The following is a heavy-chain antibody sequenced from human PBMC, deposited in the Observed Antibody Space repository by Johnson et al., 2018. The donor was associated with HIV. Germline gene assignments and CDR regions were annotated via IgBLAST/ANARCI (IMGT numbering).Heavy chain of an antibody. V-gene: IGHV3-30*14. CDR1: GFTFSSYA. J-gene: IGHJ3*01. CDR2: MSHDGRNQ. D-gene: IGHD3-22*01. CDR3: ASPKSGVEPDYYDSSGYFRNDALDF. Sequence: QVQLVESGGGAVQPGRSLRLSCEASGFTFSSYAMHWVRQAPGKGLEWVAVMSHDGRNQKYADAVKGRFTIARDNSKKTLFLQMNSLRPEHTALYYCASPKSGVEPDYYDSSGYFRNDALDFWGQGTMVTVSS.